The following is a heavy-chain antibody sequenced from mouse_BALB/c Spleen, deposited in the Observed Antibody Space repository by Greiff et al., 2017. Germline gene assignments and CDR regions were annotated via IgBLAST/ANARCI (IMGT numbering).Heavy chain of an antibody. D-gene: IGHD3-3*01. J-gene: IGHJ4*01. CDR1: GYTFTSYW. CDR2: INPSTGYT. CDR3: ARRGRGGYAMDY. V-gene: IGHV1-7*01. Sequence: QVQLKQSGAELAKPGASVKMSCKASGYTFTSYWMHWVKQRPGQGLEWIGYINPSTGYTEYNQKFKDKATLTADKSSSTAYMQLSSLTSEDSAVYYCARRGRGGYAMDYWGQGTSVTVSS.